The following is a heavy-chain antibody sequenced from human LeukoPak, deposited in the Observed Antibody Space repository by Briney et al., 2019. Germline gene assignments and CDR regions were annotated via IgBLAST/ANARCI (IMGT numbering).Heavy chain of an antibody. CDR3: ARVPVLDYGADFDY. CDR1: GYTFTNFY. CDR2: INPSGGGT. Sequence: ASVKVSCKASGYTFTNFYMHWARQAPGQGLEWMGIINPSGGGTSYAQKFQGRVTMTRDTSTSTVYMELSSLRSEDTAVYYCARVPVLDYGADFDYWGQGTLVTVSS. D-gene: IGHD4-17*01. V-gene: IGHV1-46*01. J-gene: IGHJ4*02.